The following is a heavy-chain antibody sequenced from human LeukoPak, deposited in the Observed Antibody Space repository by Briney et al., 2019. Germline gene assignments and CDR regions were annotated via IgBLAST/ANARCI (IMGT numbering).Heavy chain of an antibody. J-gene: IGHJ5*02. CDR3: ARDRELLWFGGSNWFDP. Sequence: ASVKVSCKVSGHTLTELAMHWVRQAPGKGLEWMGGYEPESAEIRYAPNLQGRVSMTQDTSTETAYMELRSLRSDDTAVYYCARDRELLWFGGSNWFDPWGQGTLVTVSS. D-gene: IGHD3-10*01. V-gene: IGHV1-24*01. CDR1: GHTLTELA. CDR2: YEPESAEI.